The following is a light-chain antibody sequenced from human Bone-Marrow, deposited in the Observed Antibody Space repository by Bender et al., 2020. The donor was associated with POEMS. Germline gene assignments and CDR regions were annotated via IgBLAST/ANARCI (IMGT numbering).Light chain of an antibody. CDR2: TNN. V-gene: IGLV1-44*01. J-gene: IGLJ3*02. CDR1: SSNIGSNN. CDR3: VAWDASLNGWV. Sequence: QSVLTQPPSASGAPGQKVTISCSGSSSNIGSNNVNWYQQLPGTAPRLLIYTNNERPSGVPDRFSGSKSGTSASLAITGLQSDDEAIYFCVAWDASLNGWVFGGGTKLTVL.